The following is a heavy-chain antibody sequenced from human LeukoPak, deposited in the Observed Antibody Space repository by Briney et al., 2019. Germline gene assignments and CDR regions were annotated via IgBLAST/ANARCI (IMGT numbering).Heavy chain of an antibody. D-gene: IGHD4-17*01. CDR2: ISASGST. J-gene: IGHJ5*02. CDR3: ARHGVDDYGDYRGWFDP. Sequence: SETLSLTCTVSGGSISNYYWSWIRQPAGKGLEWIGRISASGSTNYNPSLKSRVTMSVDTSMNLFALKLSSVTAADTAVYYCARHGVDDYGDYRGWFDPWGQGTLVTVFS. CDR1: GGSISNYY. V-gene: IGHV4-4*07.